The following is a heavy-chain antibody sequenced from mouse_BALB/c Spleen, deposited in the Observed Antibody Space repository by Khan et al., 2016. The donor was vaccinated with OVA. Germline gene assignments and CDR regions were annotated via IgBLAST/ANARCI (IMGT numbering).Heavy chain of an antibody. V-gene: IGHV9-3-1*01. Sequence: QIQLVQSGPELKTPGETVKISCKASGYTFTNFGMHWVKQAPGKGLKWMGWINTYTGEPTYAHDFKGRFAFSLETSAKTAYLQINNLKNEDTAIYYYAIGARYDKALYALDYWGQGTSVTVSS. J-gene: IGHJ4*01. CDR2: INTYTGEP. CDR3: AIGARYDKALYALDY. D-gene: IGHD2-14*01. CDR1: GYTFTNFG.